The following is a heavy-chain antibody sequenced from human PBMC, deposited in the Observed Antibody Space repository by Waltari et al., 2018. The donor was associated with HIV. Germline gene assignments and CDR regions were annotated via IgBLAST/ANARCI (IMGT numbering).Heavy chain of an antibody. D-gene: IGHD3-9*01. V-gene: IGHV3-74*01. Sequence: VQLVESGGGSIKTGGSLRLSCAGSGFSVRNHWMDWVRQGPGKGLVGVARINSDGRHRNYADAVKGRFVSSRDNSINTVYLQLNSVKVEETAVYFCARASHYIEFSTFDGDYYFDLWGRGTRVAVSS. CDR3: ARASHYIEFSTFDGDYYFDL. CDR1: GFSVRNHW. CDR2: INSDGRHR. J-gene: IGHJ4*02.